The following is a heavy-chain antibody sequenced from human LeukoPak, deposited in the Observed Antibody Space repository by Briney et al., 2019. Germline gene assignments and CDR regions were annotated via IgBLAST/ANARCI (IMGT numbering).Heavy chain of an antibody. D-gene: IGHD3-3*01. J-gene: IGHJ4*02. V-gene: IGHV3-21*01. Sequence: PGGSLRLSCAASGFTFSSYSMNWVRQAPGKGLEWVSSISSSSSYIYYADSVKGRFTISRDNAKNSLYLQMNSLRAEDTAAYYCARGEYYDFWSGYFDYWGQGTLVTVSS. CDR2: ISSSSSYI. CDR3: ARGEYYDFWSGYFDY. CDR1: GFTFSSYS.